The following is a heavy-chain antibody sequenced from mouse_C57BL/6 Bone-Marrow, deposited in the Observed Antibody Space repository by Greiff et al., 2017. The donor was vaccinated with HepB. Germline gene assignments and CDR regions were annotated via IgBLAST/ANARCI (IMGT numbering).Heavy chain of an antibody. V-gene: IGHV1-69*01. J-gene: IGHJ2*01. CDR3: ARYGGVVSTNYFDY. CDR2: IDPSDSYT. CDR1: GYTFTSYW. D-gene: IGHD1-1*01. Sequence: VQLQQPGAELVMPGASVKLSCKASGYTFTSYWMHWVKQRPGQGLEWIGEIDPSDSYTNYNQKFKGKSTLTVDKSSSTAYMQLSSLTSEDSAVYYCARYGGVVSTNYFDYWGKGTTLTVAS.